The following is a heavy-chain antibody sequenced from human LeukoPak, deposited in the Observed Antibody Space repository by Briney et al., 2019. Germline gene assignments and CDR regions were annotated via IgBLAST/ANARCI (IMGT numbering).Heavy chain of an antibody. V-gene: IGHV3-48*02. D-gene: IGHD1-26*01. CDR3: ARDKWSDERAFDV. Sequence: GGSLRLSCAASGFTFSNYHMIWVRQAPGRGLEWVSYIVSSSFIKYADSVRGRFTISRDNAKNSLYLQMNSLRDEDTAVYYCARDKWSDERAFDVWGQGTMVIVSS. CDR2: IVSSSFI. J-gene: IGHJ3*01. CDR1: GFTFSNYH.